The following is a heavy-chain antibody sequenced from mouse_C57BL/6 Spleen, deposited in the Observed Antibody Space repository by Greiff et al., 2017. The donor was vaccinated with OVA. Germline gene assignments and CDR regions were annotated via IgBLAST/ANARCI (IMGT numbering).Heavy chain of an antibody. CDR3: TAMGGSGYFDV. CDR1: GFNIKDYY. D-gene: IGHD1-1*01. J-gene: IGHJ1*03. Sequence: EVQLQQSGAELVRPGASVKLSCTASGFNIKDYYMHWVKQRPEQGLEWIGRIDPEDGDTEYAPKFQGKATMTADTSSNTAYLQRSSLTSEDTAVYYCTAMGGSGYFDVWGTGTTVTVSS. V-gene: IGHV14-1*01. CDR2: IDPEDGDT.